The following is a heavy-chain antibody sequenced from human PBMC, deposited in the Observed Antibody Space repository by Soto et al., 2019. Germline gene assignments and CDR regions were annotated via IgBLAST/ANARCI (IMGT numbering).Heavy chain of an antibody. D-gene: IGHD3-22*01. CDR3: ATATNYYDSSGYYDY. CDR2: ISAYNGNT. CDR1: GYTFTSYG. V-gene: IGHV1-18*01. Sequence: ASVKVSCKASGYTFTSYGISWVRQAPGQGLEWMGWISAYNGNTNSAQTLQRRVTMTTDTSTSTAYMELRSLRSDDTAVYYCATATNYYDSSGYYDYWGQGTLVTVSS. J-gene: IGHJ4*02.